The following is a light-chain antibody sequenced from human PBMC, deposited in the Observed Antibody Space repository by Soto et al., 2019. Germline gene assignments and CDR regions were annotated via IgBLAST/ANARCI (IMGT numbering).Light chain of an antibody. Sequence: QSALTQPPSASGSPGQSVTISCTGTSSDVGGYNYVSWYQQHPGKAPKLMIYEVSKRPSGVPDRFSGSKSGNTASLTVSGLQAEDEADYYCSSYAGSWNLRVFGTGTKLTVL. J-gene: IGLJ1*01. CDR3: SSYAGSWNLRV. CDR2: EVS. V-gene: IGLV2-8*01. CDR1: SSDVGGYNY.